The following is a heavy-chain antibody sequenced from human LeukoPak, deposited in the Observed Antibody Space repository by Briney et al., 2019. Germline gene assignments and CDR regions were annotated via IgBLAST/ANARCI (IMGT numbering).Heavy chain of an antibody. CDR1: GFTFSSYW. Sequence: GGSLRLSCAASGFTFSSYWMSWVRQALGKGLEWVAFIRYDGSNKYYADSVRGRFTISRDNSKNTLYLQMNSLRAEDTAVYYCAKVVSSSPDYWGQGTLVTVSS. V-gene: IGHV3-30*02. D-gene: IGHD6-6*01. CDR2: IRYDGSNK. CDR3: AKVVSSSPDY. J-gene: IGHJ4*02.